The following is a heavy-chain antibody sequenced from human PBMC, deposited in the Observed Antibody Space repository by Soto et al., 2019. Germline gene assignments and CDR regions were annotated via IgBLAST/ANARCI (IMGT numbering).Heavy chain of an antibody. CDR2: ISYDGSNK. CDR1: GFTFSSYA. J-gene: IGHJ4*02. CDR3: ARESADTAFDY. V-gene: IGHV3-30-3*01. Sequence: QVQLVESGGGVVQPGRSLRLSCAASGFTFSSYAMHWVRQAPGKGLEWVAVISYDGSNKYYADSVKGRFTISRDNSKNTLYLRMNSLRAEDTAVYYCARESADTAFDYWGQGTLVTVSS. D-gene: IGHD3-3*01.